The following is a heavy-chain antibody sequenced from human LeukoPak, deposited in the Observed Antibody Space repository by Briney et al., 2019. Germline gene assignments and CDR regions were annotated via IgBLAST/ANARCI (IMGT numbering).Heavy chain of an antibody. CDR1: GFTFSGYA. D-gene: IGHD5-18*01. CDR3: AKDWAPGYSYGYVDY. V-gene: IGHV3-23*01. CDR2: ISGSGGST. Sequence: GGSLRLSCAASGFTFSGYAMSWVRQAPGKGLEWVSAISGSGGSTYYADSVKGRFTISRDNSKNTLNLLTNSLRAEDTAVYYCAKDWAPGYSYGYVDYWGQGTLVTVSS. J-gene: IGHJ4*02.